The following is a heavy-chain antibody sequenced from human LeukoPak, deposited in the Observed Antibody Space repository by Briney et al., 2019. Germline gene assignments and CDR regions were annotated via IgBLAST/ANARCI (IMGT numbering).Heavy chain of an antibody. CDR3: ARVPTRYCSSTSCYGNAFDI. D-gene: IGHD2-2*01. Sequence: SETLSLTCTVSGGSISSYYWSWIRQPAGKGLEWIGRIYTSGSTNYNPSLKSRVTMSVDTSKNQFSLKLSSVTAADTAVYYCARVPTRYCSSTSCYGNAFDIWGQGTMVTVSS. CDR2: IYTSGST. J-gene: IGHJ3*02. CDR1: GGSISSYY. V-gene: IGHV4-4*07.